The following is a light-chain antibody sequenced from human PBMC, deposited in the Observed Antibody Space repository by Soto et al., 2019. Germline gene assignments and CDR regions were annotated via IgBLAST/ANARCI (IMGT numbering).Light chain of an antibody. CDR1: SSDVGGYNY. V-gene: IGLV2-14*01. Sequence: QSALTQPASVSGSPGQSITICCTGTSSDVGGYNYVSWYQQHPGKAPKVMIYDVSNRPSGVSNRFSGSKSGNTASLTISGLQAEDEADYYCSSYTSSSTLAVFGAGTKLTVL. CDR3: SSYTSSSTLAV. J-gene: IGLJ2*01. CDR2: DVS.